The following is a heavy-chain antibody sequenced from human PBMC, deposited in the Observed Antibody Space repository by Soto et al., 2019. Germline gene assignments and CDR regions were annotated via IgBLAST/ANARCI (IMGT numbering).Heavy chain of an antibody. J-gene: IGHJ4*02. D-gene: IGHD3-10*01. CDR1: GYMFDTYD. Sequence: ASVKVSCKASGYMFDTYDINWVRQAPGQGLEWMGWISAYNGNTKYAQNLQGRVTMTTDASTSTAYMEMRSLRSDDTAVYYCARVLAGSGSYYTVYWGPGTLVTVSS. CDR2: ISAYNGNT. CDR3: ARVLAGSGSYYTVY. V-gene: IGHV1-18*01.